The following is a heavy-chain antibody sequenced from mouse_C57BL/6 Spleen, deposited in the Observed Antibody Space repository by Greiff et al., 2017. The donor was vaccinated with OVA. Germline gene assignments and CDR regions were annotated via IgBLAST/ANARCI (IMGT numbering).Heavy chain of an antibody. CDR2: IDPSDSET. CDR1: GYTFTSYW. CDR3: ARSDYYGSSPYYAMDY. Sequence: VQLQQPGAELVRPGSSVKLSCKASGYTFTSYWMHWVKQRPIQGLEWIGNIDPSDSETHYNQKFKDKATLTVDKSSSTAYMQLSSLTSDDSAVYYCARSDYYGSSPYYAMDYWGQGTSVTVSS. D-gene: IGHD1-1*01. V-gene: IGHV1-52*01. J-gene: IGHJ4*01.